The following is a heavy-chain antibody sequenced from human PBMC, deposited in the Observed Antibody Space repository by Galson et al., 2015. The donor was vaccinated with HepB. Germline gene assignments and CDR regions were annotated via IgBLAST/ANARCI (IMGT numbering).Heavy chain of an antibody. CDR3: ARAPPVGYSSSWYRGWYFDL. J-gene: IGHJ2*01. CDR1: GGTFSSYT. D-gene: IGHD6-13*01. CDR2: IIPILGIA. Sequence: SVKVSCKASGGTFSSYTISWVRQAPGQGLEWMGRIIPILGIANYAQKFQGRVTITADKSTSTAYMELSSLRSEDTAVYYCARAPPVGYSSSWYRGWYFDLWGRGTLVTVSS. V-gene: IGHV1-69*02.